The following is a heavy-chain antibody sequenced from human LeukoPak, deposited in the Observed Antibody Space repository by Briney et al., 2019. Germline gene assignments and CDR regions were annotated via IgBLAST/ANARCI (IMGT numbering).Heavy chain of an antibody. J-gene: IGHJ4*02. Sequence: PGGPLRLSCAASGFTFRDHHMDGVREAPGEGREWVGRNRINVDVCVTQYAASSKGRFTITRDDSKASLYLQMNSLSTDDTAVYYCVRGYNSFDYWGQGTLVTVSS. CDR3: VRGYNSFDY. V-gene: IGHV3-72*01. CDR2: NRINVDVCVT. CDR1: GFTFRDHH. D-gene: IGHD3-22*01.